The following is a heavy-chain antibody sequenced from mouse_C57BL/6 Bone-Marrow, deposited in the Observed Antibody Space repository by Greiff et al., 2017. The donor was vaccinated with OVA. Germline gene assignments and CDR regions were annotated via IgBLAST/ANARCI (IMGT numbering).Heavy chain of an antibody. CDR3: TTSSSSFDY. CDR2: IVPENGGT. Sequence: EVKLVESGAELVRPGASVKLSCTASGFNIKDDYMHWVKQRPEQGLEWIGWIVPENGGTEYASKFQGKATITADTSSNTAYLQLSSLKSADTAVYYCTTSSSSFDYWGQGTTLTVSS. CDR1: GFNIKDDY. V-gene: IGHV14-4*01. J-gene: IGHJ2*01. D-gene: IGHD1-1*01.